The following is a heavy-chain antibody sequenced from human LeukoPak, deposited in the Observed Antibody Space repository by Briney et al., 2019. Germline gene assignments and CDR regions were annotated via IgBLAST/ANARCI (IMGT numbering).Heavy chain of an antibody. CDR2: IWYDGSNK. V-gene: IGHV3-33*08. J-gene: IGHJ4*02. D-gene: IGHD5-18*01. CDR3: ARGLGYSYGYGIDY. CDR1: GFSFYNAW. Sequence: PGGSLRLSCATSGFSFYNAWMNWVRQAPGKGPEWVAIIWYDGSNKNYAESVEGRFTISRDNSKNTLYLQMNSLRAEDTAVYSCARGLGYSYGYGIDYWGQGTLVIASS.